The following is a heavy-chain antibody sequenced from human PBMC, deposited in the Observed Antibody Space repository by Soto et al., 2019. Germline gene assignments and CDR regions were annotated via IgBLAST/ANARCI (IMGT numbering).Heavy chain of an antibody. CDR2: IYPGDSDT. CDR3: ARSLVNGTYEAFDI. D-gene: IGHD6-13*01. Sequence: EVYLAQSGAEVKKPGESLKISCKGSGYNFNRYWIGWVRQMPGKGLEWMVVIYPGDSDTRYSPSLQGQVTISADKSSSAAYLQWSSLQASDTATYYCARSLVNGTYEAFDIWGQGTMVTVSS. J-gene: IGHJ3*02. V-gene: IGHV5-51*03. CDR1: GYNFNRYW.